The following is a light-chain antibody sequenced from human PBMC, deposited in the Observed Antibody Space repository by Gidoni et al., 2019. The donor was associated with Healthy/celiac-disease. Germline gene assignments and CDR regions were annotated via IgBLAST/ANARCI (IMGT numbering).Light chain of an antibody. CDR3: QVWDSSSDHVV. Sequence: SYVLPQPPSASVAPGQTARITCGGNNIGSKSVHWYQQKPGQAPVLVVYDDSDRPSGIPKRFSGSNSGNTATLTISRVEAGDEADYYCQVWDSSSDHVVFGGGTKLTVL. CDR2: DDS. J-gene: IGLJ2*01. V-gene: IGLV3-21*02. CDR1: NIGSKS.